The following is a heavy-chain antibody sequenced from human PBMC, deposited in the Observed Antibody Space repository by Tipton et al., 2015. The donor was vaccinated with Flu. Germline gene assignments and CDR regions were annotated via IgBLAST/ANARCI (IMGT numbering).Heavy chain of an antibody. Sequence: QLVQSGAEVKKPGESVKISCKGSGYNFSSYWIAWVRQMPGKGLEWMGIIFPGDSDTRYSPSFQGQVTISADKSISTAYLQWSSLKASDTAMYYCARHMVMFYDVLSGPSNFAYWGQGTLVTVSS. CDR1: GYNFSSYW. D-gene: IGHD3-3*01. CDR2: IFPGDSDT. V-gene: IGHV5-51*01. J-gene: IGHJ4*02. CDR3: ARHMVMFYDVLSGPSNFAY.